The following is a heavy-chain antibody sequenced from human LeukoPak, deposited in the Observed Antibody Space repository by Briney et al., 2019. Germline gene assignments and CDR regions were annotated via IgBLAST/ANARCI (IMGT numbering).Heavy chain of an antibody. CDR2: IIPIFGTA. J-gene: IGHJ4*02. D-gene: IGHD3-22*01. CDR1: GGTFSSYA. V-gene: IGHV1-69*05. Sequence: SVKVSCKASGGTFSSYAISWVRQVPGQGLEWMGRIIPIFGTANYAQKFQGRVTITTDESTSTAYMELSSLRSEDTAVYYCATQNQGVITSDYWGQGTLVTVSS. CDR3: ATQNQGVITSDY.